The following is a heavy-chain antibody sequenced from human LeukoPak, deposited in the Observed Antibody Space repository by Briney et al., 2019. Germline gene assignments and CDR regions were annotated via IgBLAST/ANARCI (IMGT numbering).Heavy chain of an antibody. V-gene: IGHV1-69*05. CDR3: ARSSLRFLEWLLSRYYYYMDV. J-gene: IGHJ6*03. CDR2: IIPIFGTA. CDR1: GGTSSSFA. Sequence: ASVKVSCKVSGGTSSSFAIIWVRQAPGQGLEWMGRIIPIFGTANYAQKFQGRVTITTDESTRTAYMELSSLRSEDTAVYYCARSSLRFLEWLLSRYYYYMDVWGKGTTVTVSS. D-gene: IGHD3-3*01.